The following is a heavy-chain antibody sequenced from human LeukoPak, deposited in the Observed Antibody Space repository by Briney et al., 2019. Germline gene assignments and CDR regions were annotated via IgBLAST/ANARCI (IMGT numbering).Heavy chain of an antibody. CDR3: ARSHSSSWYGGFDY. CDR2: IYYSGST. Sequence: PQTLSLTCTVSGGSISSGDYYWSWIRQSPGKGLEWIGNIYYSGSTYYNPSLESRLTISVDTSKNQFSLNLRSVTAADTAVYYCARSHSSSWYGGFDYWGQGILVTVSS. V-gene: IGHV4-30-4*08. CDR1: GGSISSGDYY. D-gene: IGHD6-13*01. J-gene: IGHJ4*02.